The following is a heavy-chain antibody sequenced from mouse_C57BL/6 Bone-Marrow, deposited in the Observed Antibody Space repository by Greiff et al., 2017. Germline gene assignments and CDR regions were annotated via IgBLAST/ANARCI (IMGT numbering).Heavy chain of an antibody. Sequence: EVKLMESGPELVKPGASVKISCKASGYSFTGYYMNWVKQSPEKSLEWIGEINPSTGGTTYNQKFKAKATLTVDKSSSTAYMQLKSLTSEDSAVYYCAKLRDSGEFDYWGQGTTLTVSS. V-gene: IGHV1-42*01. J-gene: IGHJ2*01. CDR2: INPSTGGT. CDR3: AKLRDSGEFDY. D-gene: IGHD1-3*01. CDR1: GYSFTGYY.